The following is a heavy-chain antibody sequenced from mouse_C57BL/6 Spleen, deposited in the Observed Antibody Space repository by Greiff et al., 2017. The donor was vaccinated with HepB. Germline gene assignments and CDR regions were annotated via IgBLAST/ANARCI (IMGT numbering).Heavy chain of an antibody. CDR3: ARRGEKPLRLRGNYYAMDY. Sequence: QVQLQQPGAELVMPGASVKLSCKASGYTFTSYWMHWVKQRPGQGLEWIGEIDPSDSYTNYNQKFKGKSTLTVDKSSSTAYMQLSSLTSEDSAVYYCARRGEKPLRLRGNYYAMDYWGQGTSVTVSS. D-gene: IGHD3-2*02. CDR2: IDPSDSYT. V-gene: IGHV1-69*01. CDR1: GYTFTSYW. J-gene: IGHJ4*01.